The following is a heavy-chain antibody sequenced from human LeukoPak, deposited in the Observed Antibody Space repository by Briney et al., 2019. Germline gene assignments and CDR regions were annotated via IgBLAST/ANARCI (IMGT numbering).Heavy chain of an antibody. D-gene: IGHD6-13*01. CDR2: ISSSSSYI. V-gene: IGHV3-21*01. CDR3: ARVGAAAGSDY. CDR1: GFTFSSYS. J-gene: IGHJ4*02. Sequence: GGSLRLSCAASGFTFSSYSMNWVRQAPRKGLEWVSSISSSSSYIYYADSVKGRFTISRDNAKNSLYLQMNSLRAEDTAVYYCARVGAAAGSDYWGQGTLVTVSS.